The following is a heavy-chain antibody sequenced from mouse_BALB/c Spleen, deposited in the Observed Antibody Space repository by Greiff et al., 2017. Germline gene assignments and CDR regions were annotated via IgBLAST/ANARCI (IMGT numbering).Heavy chain of an antibody. CDR2: IYPYNGGT. CDR1: GYTFTDYN. Sequence: VQLKESGPELVKPGASVKISCKASGYTFTDYNMHWVKQSHGKSLEWIGYIYPYNGGTGYNQKFKSKATLTVDNSSSTAYMELRSLTSEDSAVYYCARSYYGNYDSMDYWGQGTSVTVSS. CDR3: ARSYYGNYDSMDY. D-gene: IGHD2-10*01. J-gene: IGHJ4*01. V-gene: IGHV1S29*02.